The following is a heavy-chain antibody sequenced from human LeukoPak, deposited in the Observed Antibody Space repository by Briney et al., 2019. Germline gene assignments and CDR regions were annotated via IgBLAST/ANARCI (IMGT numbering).Heavy chain of an antibody. D-gene: IGHD3-10*01. CDR3: ARVRRSFRFVGELPGTINWFDP. CDR2: INHSGST. J-gene: IGHJ5*02. CDR1: GGSFSGCY. V-gene: IGHV4-34*01. Sequence: PSETLSLTCAVYGGSFSGCYWSWIRQPPGKGLEWIGEINHSGSTNYNPSLKSRVTISVDTSKNQFSLKLSSVTAADTAVYYCARVRRSFRFVGELPGTINWFDPWGQGTLVTVSS.